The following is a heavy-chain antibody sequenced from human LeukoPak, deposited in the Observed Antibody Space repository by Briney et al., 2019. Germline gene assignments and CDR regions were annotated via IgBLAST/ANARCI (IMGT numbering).Heavy chain of an antibody. CDR3: ATDGTVGATPKTGDY. J-gene: IGHJ4*02. CDR2: INPKTGVT. V-gene: IGHV1-2*06. D-gene: IGHD1-26*01. CDR1: GYTFTGYY. Sequence: ASVKVSCKASGYTFTGYYIHWVRQAPGQGLEWMGRINPKTGVTNYAQKFQDRVTMTRDTSISTAYMELSRLRSDDTAVYYCATDGTVGATPKTGDYWGQGTLVTVSS.